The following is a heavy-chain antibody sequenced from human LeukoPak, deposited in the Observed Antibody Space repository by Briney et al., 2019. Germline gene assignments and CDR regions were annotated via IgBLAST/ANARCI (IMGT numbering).Heavy chain of an antibody. CDR3: ARSPRGNFSWFDP. CDR1: GGSICSGGYY. J-gene: IGHJ5*02. D-gene: IGHD2/OR15-2a*01. CDR2: IYYSGST. Sequence: SETLSLTCTVSGGSICSGGYYWSWIRQHPGKGLEWIGYIYYSGSTYYNPSLKSRVTISVDTSKNQFSLKLSSVTAADTAVYYCARSPRGNFSWFDPWGQGTLVTVSS. V-gene: IGHV4-31*03.